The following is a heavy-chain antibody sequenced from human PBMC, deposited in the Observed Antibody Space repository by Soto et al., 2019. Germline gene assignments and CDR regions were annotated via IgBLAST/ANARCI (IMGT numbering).Heavy chain of an antibody. CDR2: INAGNGNT. J-gene: IGHJ4*02. CDR3: ARDLIDSSGSLGDY. V-gene: IGHV1-3*01. CDR1: GYTFTTYG. Sequence: ASVKVSCKASGYTFTTYGISWVRQAPGRRLEWMGWINAGNGNTKYSQKFQGRVTITRDTSASTAYMELSSLRSEDTAVYYCARDLIDSSGSLGDYWGQGTLVTVSS. D-gene: IGHD3-22*01.